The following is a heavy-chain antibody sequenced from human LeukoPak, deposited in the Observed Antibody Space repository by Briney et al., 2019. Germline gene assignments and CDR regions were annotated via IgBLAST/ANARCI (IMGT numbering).Heavy chain of an antibody. D-gene: IGHD4-17*01. J-gene: IGHJ6*02. Sequence: GGSLRLSCGASGFTFSSYSMHWVRQAPGKGLEWMAVISHNGGIQYYADSVKGRFIISRDNSKNTLYLQMNSLRAEDTAVYYCAKVLGDYGDYVYYYYGMDVWGQGTTVTVSS. V-gene: IGHV3-30-3*01. CDR1: GFTFSSYS. CDR3: AKVLGDYGDYVYYYYGMDV. CDR2: ISHNGGIQ.